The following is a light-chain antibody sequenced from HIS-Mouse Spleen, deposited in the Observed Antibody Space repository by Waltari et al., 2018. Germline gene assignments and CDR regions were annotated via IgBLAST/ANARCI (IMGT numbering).Light chain of an antibody. CDR1: ITDVGGYHY. CDR2: EVS. Sequence: QSALTQPPSASGSPGQSVTISCTGTITDVGGYHYVSWYQQHPGKAPKLMIYEVSKRPSGVPDRFSGSKSGNTASLTVSGLQAEDEADYYCSSYAGSNNVVFGGGTKLTVL. V-gene: IGLV2-8*01. CDR3: SSYAGSNNVV. J-gene: IGLJ2*01.